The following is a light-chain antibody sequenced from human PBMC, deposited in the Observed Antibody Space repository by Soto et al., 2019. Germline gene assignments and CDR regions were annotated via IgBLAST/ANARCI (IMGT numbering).Light chain of an antibody. Sequence: DIQMTQSPSTLSGSVGDRVTITCRASQTISSWLAWYQQKPGKAPKLLIYAASTLQSGVPSRFSGSASGTDFTLTISSLQPEDVATYYCQKYNSAPQTFGQGTKVDIK. CDR2: AAS. CDR3: QKYNSAPQT. J-gene: IGKJ1*01. V-gene: IGKV1-5*01. CDR1: QTISSW.